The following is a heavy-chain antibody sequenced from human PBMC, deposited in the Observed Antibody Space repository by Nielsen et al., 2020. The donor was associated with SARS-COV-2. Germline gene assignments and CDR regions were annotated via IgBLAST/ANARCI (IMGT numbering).Heavy chain of an antibody. CDR1: GFTFSSYW. D-gene: IGHD4-23*01. CDR3: ARETPAHSHYMDV. J-gene: IGHJ6*03. Sequence: GGSLRLSCAASGFTFSSYWMHWVRQAPGKGLVWVSRINSDGSSTSYADSVKGRFTISRDNAKNTLYLQMNSLRAEDTAVYYCARETPAHSHYMDVWGKGTTVTVSS. CDR2: INSDGSST. V-gene: IGHV3-74*01.